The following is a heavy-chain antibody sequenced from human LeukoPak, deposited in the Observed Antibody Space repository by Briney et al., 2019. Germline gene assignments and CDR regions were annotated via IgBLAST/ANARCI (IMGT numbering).Heavy chain of an antibody. CDR2: IIPILGIA. CDR3: ARVGDSYRAFDI. V-gene: IGHV1-69*04. CDR1: GGTFNSYA. J-gene: IGHJ3*02. D-gene: IGHD5-18*01. Sequence: GASVKVSCKASGGTFNSYAISWVRQAPGQGLEWMGRIIPILGIANYAQKFQGRVTITADKSTSTAYMELSSLRSEDTAVYYCARVGDSYRAFDIWGQGTMVTVSS.